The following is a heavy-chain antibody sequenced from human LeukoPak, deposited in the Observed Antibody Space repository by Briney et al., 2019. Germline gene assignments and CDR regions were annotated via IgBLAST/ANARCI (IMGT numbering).Heavy chain of an antibody. Sequence: SETLSLTCTVSGVSMSSGGNYWSWIRQHPGKGLEWIGYIYYSGTTQYNPSFKSRITMSVDASKNQFSLRLSSVTVADTAVYFCARTGARYFDFWGRGTLVTVSS. J-gene: IGHJ4*02. CDR1: GVSMSSGGNY. D-gene: IGHD1-14*01. CDR3: ARTGARYFDF. V-gene: IGHV4-31*03. CDR2: IYYSGTT.